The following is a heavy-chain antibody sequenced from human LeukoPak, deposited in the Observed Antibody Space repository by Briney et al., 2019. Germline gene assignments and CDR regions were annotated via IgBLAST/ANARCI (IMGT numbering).Heavy chain of an antibody. V-gene: IGHV3-7*01. D-gene: IGHD6-13*01. CDR2: IKEDGSEK. CDR1: GFTFSNYW. CDR3: AKAGSGWYVY. J-gene: IGHJ4*02. Sequence: PGGSLRLSCEGSGFTFSNYWMGWARQAPGKGLEWVANIKEDGSEKYYVDSVKGRFTISRDNAKNSVYLQMNSLRADDTAIYYCAKAGSGWYVYWGQGTLVTVFS.